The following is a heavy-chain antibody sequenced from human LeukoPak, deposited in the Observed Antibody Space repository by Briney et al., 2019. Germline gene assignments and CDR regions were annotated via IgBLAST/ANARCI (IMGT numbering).Heavy chain of an antibody. Sequence: PSETLSLTCTVSGGSISSYYWSWLWQPPGKGLEWIWCIHYSGSTNYTPSLKCRATISVDTSMNQYSLKLSSVTAADTAVYYCAREGANAFDIWGQGTMVTVSS. CDR2: IHYSGST. J-gene: IGHJ3*02. CDR3: AREGANAFDI. V-gene: IGHV4-59*01. D-gene: IGHD3-16*01. CDR1: GGSISSYY.